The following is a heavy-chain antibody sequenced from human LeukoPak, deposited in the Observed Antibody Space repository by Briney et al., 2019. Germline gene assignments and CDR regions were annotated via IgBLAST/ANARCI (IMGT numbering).Heavy chain of an antibody. Sequence: SVKVSCKASGGTFNNYAINWLRQAPGQGLEWMGGITPIFGTANYVQKFQGRVTITADKSTSTAFMEMSSLRSEDTAIYYCARASSDDTAMATPFAYWGQGTLVTVSS. CDR1: GGTFNNYA. V-gene: IGHV1-69*06. D-gene: IGHD5-18*01. J-gene: IGHJ4*02. CDR2: ITPIFGTA. CDR3: ARASSDDTAMATPFAY.